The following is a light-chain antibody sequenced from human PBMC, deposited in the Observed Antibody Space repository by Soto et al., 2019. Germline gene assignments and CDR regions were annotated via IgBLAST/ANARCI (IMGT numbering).Light chain of an antibody. CDR1: QTIYNY. CDR2: GAS. J-gene: IGKJ2*01. Sequence: DIPMTQSPSYLPTSVGDRVTITCRASQTIYNYVTWYQQKPGKAPRLLIFGASRVQNGIPSRFSGSGSGTDFTLTINDVQPEDFASYFCQQTYNAPRTFGQGTTLEI. CDR3: QQTYNAPRT. V-gene: IGKV1-39*01.